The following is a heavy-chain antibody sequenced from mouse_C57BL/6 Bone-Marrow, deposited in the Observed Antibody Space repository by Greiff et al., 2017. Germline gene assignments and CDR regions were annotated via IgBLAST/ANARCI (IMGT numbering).Heavy chain of an antibody. CDR1: GFTFSSYA. D-gene: IGHD1-1*01. CDR2: ISDGGSYT. J-gene: IGHJ2*01. V-gene: IGHV5-4*03. CDR3: ARRGTTVVAHFDY. Sequence: EVKLMESGGGLVKPGGSLKLSCAASGFTFSSYAMSWVRQTPEKRLAWVATISDGGSYTYYPDNVKGRFTISRDNAKNNLYLQRSHLKSEDTAMYYCARRGTTVVAHFDYWGQGTTLTVSS.